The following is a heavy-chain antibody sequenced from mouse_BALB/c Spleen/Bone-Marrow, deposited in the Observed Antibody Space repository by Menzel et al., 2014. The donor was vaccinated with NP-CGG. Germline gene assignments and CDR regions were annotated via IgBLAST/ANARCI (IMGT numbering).Heavy chain of an antibody. CDR2: ITNGGDNT. J-gene: IGHJ4*01. V-gene: IGHV5-12-1*01. CDR1: GFAFSRYD. CDR3: VRHKNYYAMDY. Sequence: VQLKESGGGLVKPGGSLKLSCAASGFAFSRYDMSWVRQTPGKRVGWVAYITNGGDNTYYPDTVKGRFTISRDNAKNTLYLQMSSLKSEDTAMYYCVRHKNYYAMDYWGQGTSVTVSS.